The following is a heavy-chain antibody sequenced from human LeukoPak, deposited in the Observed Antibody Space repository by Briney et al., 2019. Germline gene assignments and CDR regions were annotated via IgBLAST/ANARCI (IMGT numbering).Heavy chain of an antibody. D-gene: IGHD4-17*01. J-gene: IGHJ4*02. CDR3: TTDAYYGDFDY. Sequence: GGSLRLSCAASGFTFSNAWMSWVRQAPGKGLEWVGRIKSKTDGGTTDYAAPVKGRFIISRDDSKNTLYLQMNSLKTEDTAVYYCTTDAYYGDFDYWGQGTLVTVSS. V-gene: IGHV3-15*01. CDR1: GFTFSNAW. CDR2: IKSKTDGGTT.